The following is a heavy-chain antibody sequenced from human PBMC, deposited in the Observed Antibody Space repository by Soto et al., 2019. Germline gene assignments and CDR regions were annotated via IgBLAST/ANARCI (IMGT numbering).Heavy chain of an antibody. CDR1: GGSFSGYY. J-gene: IGHJ4*02. Sequence: SETLSLTCAVSGGSFSGYYWSWIRQPPGKGLEWIGEINHSGSTNYNPSLKSRVTISVDTSKNQFSLKLSSVTAADTAVYYCAIGGPMGYSSNKAHHDDWGQGTLVTVSS. V-gene: IGHV4-34*01. CDR3: AIGGPMGYSSNKAHHDD. D-gene: IGHD6-13*01. CDR2: INHSGST.